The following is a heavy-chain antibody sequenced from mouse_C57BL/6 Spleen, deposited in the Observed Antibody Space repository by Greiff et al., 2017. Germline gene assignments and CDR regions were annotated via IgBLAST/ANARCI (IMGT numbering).Heavy chain of an antibody. CDR2: FYPGSGSI. D-gene: IGHD3-1*01. V-gene: IGHV1-62-2*01. CDR1: GYTFTEYT. CDR3: ARHEDTGYSGYFDY. Sequence: QVQLQQSGAELVKPGASVKLSCKASGYTFTEYTINWVKPRSGQGLEWIGWFYPGSGSIKYNEKFKDKATLTADKSSSTDEMELSRWRSEDSAVDFCARHEDTGYSGYFDYWGQGTTLTVSS. J-gene: IGHJ2*01.